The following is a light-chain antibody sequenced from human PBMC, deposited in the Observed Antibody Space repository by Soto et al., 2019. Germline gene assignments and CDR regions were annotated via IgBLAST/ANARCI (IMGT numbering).Light chain of an antibody. J-gene: IGLJ3*02. Sequence: QPVLTQPPSVSGAPGQRVTMSCTGSRSNIGSRYDVHWYQQHPGKAPKLLIYGNNNRPSGVPDRFSGSKSGTSASLAITGLQPEDEAHYYCCSYAHTSRVFGGGTKLTVL. V-gene: IGLV1-40*01. CDR1: RSNIGSRYD. CDR2: GNN. CDR3: CSYAHTSRV.